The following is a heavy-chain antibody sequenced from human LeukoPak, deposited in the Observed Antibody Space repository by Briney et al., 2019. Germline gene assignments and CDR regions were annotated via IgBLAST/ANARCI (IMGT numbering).Heavy chain of an antibody. CDR2: INSDGSST. CDR3: ARGAVDILTGYYPDY. J-gene: IGHJ4*02. CDR1: GFTFSSYW. D-gene: IGHD3-9*01. Sequence: GGSLRLSCAASGFTFSSYWMHWVRRAPGKGLMWVSRINSDGSSTSYADSVKGRFTISRDNAKNTLYLQMNSLRAEDTAVYYCARGAVDILTGYYPDYWGQGTLVTVSS. V-gene: IGHV3-74*01.